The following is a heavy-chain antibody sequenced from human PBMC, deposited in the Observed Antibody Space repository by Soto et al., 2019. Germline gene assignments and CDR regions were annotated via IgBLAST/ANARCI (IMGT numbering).Heavy chain of an antibody. CDR3: AREMVRGYYYYGMDV. CDR1: GGTFSSYA. J-gene: IGHJ6*02. V-gene: IGHV1-69*13. D-gene: IGHD3-10*01. Sequence: ASVKVSCKASGGTFSSYAISWVRQAPGQGLEWMGGIIPIFGTANYAQKFQGRVTITADESTSTAYMELSSLRSEDTAVYYCAREMVRGYYYYGMDVWGQGTTVTVSS. CDR2: IIPIFGTA.